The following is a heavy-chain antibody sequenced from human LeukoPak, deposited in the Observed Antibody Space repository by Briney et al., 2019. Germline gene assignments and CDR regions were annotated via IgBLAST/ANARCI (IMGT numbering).Heavy chain of an antibody. CDR1: GFTFSSYA. J-gene: IGHJ4*02. CDR2: IYSGGST. D-gene: IGHD5-12*01. CDR3: AREGGYSGSHFDY. V-gene: IGHV3-53*01. Sequence: GGSLRLSCAASGFTFSSYAMSWVRQAPGKGLEWVSVIYSGGSTYYADSVKGRFTISRDNSKNTLYLQMNSLRAEDTAVYYCAREGGYSGSHFDYWGQGTLVTVSS.